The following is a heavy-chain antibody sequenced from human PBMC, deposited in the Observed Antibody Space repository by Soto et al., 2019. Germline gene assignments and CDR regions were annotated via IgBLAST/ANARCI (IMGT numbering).Heavy chain of an antibody. Sequence: LRLSCAASGFTFTRYSMNWVRQAPGKGLEWVSSISSTTNYIYYGDSMRGRFTISRDNAKNSLYLEMNSLRAEDTAVYYCARESEDLTSNFDYWGQGTLVTVSS. J-gene: IGHJ4*02. CDR2: ISSTTNYI. V-gene: IGHV3-21*06. CDR1: GFTFTRYS. CDR3: ARESEDLTSNFDY.